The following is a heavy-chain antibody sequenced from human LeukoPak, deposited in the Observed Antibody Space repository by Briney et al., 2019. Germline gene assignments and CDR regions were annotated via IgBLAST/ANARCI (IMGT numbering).Heavy chain of an antibody. V-gene: IGHV3-66*03. CDR3: AARGYSYWFDP. CDR2: IYTCGST. D-gene: IGHD5-18*01. J-gene: IGHJ5*02. CDR1: GFTVSNNY. Sequence: AGGSLRLSCAASGFTVSNNYMSWVRQAPGKGLEWVSVIYTCGSTYYADSVKGRFTISRDNSKNTLYLQMNSLRAEDTAVYYCAARGYSYWFDPWGQGTLVTVSS.